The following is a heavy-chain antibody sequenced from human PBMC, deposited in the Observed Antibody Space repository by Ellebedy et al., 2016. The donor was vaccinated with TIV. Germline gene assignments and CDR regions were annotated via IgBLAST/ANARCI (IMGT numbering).Heavy chain of an antibody. Sequence: AASVKVSCKASGGTFSSYAISWVRQAPGQGLEWMGRIIPILGIANYAQKFQGRVTITADKSTSTAYRELSSLRSEDTAVYYCARDRRGRPFDYWGQGTLVTVSS. J-gene: IGHJ4*02. V-gene: IGHV1-69*04. CDR2: IIPILGIA. CDR1: GGTFSSYA. D-gene: IGHD3-16*01. CDR3: ARDRRGRPFDY.